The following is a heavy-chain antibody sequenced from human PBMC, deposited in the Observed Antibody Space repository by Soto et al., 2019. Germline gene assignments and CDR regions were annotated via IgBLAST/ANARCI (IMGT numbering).Heavy chain of an antibody. D-gene: IGHD2-15*01. CDR1: GFTFSSYW. CDR2: IKQDGSEK. J-gene: IGHJ4*02. CDR3: ARDIVVVVAATPGAIDY. V-gene: IGHV3-7*01. Sequence: EVQLVESGGGLVQPGGSLRLSCAASGFTFSSYWMSWVRQAPGKGLEWVANIKQDGSEKYYVDSVKGRFTISRDNAKNSLYLQMNSLSAEATAVYYCARDIVVVVAATPGAIDYWGQGTLVTVSS.